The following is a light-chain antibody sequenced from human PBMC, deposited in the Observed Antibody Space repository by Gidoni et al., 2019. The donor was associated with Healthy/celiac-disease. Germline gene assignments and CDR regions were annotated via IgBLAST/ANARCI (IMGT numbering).Light chain of an antibody. J-gene: IGLJ3*02. CDR2: YKSDSDK. CDR3: MIWHSSAWV. Sequence: QAVLTQPSSLSASPGASASLTCTLRSGINVGTYRIYWYQQKPGSPPQYLLRYKSDSDKQQGSGVPSRCYGSKDASANAGILLISGLQSEDEADYNCMIWHSSAWVFGGGTKLTVL. V-gene: IGLV5-45*02. CDR1: SGINVGTYR.